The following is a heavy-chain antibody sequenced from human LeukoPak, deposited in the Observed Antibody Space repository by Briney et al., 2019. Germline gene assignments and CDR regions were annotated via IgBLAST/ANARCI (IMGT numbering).Heavy chain of an antibody. CDR1: GGSISSGSYY. Sequence: SETLSLTCTVSGGSISSGSYYWSWIRQPAGKGLEWIGRIYTSGSTNYNPSLKSRVTISVDTSKNQFSLKLSSVTAADTAVYYCARGVRAGIAVAGIRGFGYWGQGTLVTVSS. J-gene: IGHJ4*02. CDR3: ARGVRAGIAVAGIRGFGY. CDR2: IYTSGST. V-gene: IGHV4-61*02. D-gene: IGHD6-19*01.